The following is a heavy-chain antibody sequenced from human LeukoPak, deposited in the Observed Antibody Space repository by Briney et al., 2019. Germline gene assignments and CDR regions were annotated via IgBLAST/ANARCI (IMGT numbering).Heavy chain of an antibody. Sequence: PSETLSLTCAVSGASISTHYWSWIRQPPGKGLEWIGYMLDTVTTKDNPSLKSRFTLSAETSKNQFSLRLTSVTAADTAVYYCATIKRGNIFGYFDFWGQGIPVTVSS. J-gene: IGHJ4*02. D-gene: IGHD5-18*01. CDR1: GASISTHY. CDR3: ATIKRGNIFGYFDF. CDR2: MLDTVTT. V-gene: IGHV4-59*11.